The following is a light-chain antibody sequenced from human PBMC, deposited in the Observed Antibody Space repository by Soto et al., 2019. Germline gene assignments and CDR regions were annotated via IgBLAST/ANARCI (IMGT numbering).Light chain of an antibody. V-gene: IGLV2-8*01. CDR1: KNDSGVYDF. CDR3: KSYAGSNTYV. CDR2: EVV. J-gene: IGLJ1*01. Sequence: QSVLTQPPSASGSPGQAVTISCTGTKNDSGVYDFVSLYQHHPGKAPRLVIYEVVQRPSGVPARFSGSKSGNTASLTVSGLQAADEADYFCKSYAGSNTYVFGSGTKVTVL.